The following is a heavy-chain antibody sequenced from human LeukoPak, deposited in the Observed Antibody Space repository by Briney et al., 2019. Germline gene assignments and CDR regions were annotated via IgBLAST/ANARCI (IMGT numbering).Heavy chain of an antibody. CDR1: GFTFNTYW. CDR2: IKPDGSEK. Sequence: GGSLRLSCAASGFTFNTYWMSWVRQAPGKGLEWVANIKPDGSEKYYVDSVKGRFTISRDNAKNSLYLQMNSLRAEDTAVYFCAKDSQYDFWSGYFDYWGQGTLVTVSS. V-gene: IGHV3-7*03. D-gene: IGHD3-3*01. CDR3: AKDSQYDFWSGYFDY. J-gene: IGHJ4*02.